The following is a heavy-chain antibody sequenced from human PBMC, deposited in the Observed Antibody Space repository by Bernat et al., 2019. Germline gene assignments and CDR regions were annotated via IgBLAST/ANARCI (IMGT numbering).Heavy chain of an antibody. Sequence: QVQLVQSGAEVKKPWSSVKVSCKASGGTFSSYTISWVRQAPGQGLEWMGRIIPILGIANYAQKFQGRVTITADKSTSTAYMELSSLRSEDTAVYYCARSVRDDSSGLFGYWGQGTLVTVSS. D-gene: IGHD3-22*01. J-gene: IGHJ4*02. V-gene: IGHV1-69*02. CDR1: GGTFSSYT. CDR2: IIPILGIA. CDR3: ARSVRDDSSGLFGY.